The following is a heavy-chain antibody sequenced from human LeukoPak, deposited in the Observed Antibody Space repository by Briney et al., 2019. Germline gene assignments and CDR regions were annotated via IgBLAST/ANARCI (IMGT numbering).Heavy chain of an antibody. J-gene: IGHJ5*02. CDR1: GGTFSSYA. CDR3: ALLSPWSSIAAQDWFDP. Sequence: SVKVSCKASGGTFSSYAISWVRQAPGQGLEWMGGIIPIFGTANYAQKFQGRVTITTDESTSTAYMELSSLRSEDTAVYYCALLSPWSSIAAQDWFDPWGQGTLVTVSS. CDR2: IIPIFGTA. D-gene: IGHD6-6*01. V-gene: IGHV1-69*05.